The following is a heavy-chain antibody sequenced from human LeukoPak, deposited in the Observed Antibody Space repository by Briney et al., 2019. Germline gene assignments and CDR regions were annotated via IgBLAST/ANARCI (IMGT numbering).Heavy chain of an antibody. CDR1: GFIFTSYA. CDR2: ISGIDAST. V-gene: IGHV3-23*01. J-gene: IGHJ4*02. Sequence: GGSLRLSCVASGFIFTSYAMNWVRQAPGRGLEWVSGISGIDASTHYADSVKGRFTISRDNSKNTLYLQMNSLRAEDTAVYYCARNGGSGTMANWGQGTLVTVSS. CDR3: ARNGGSGTMAN. D-gene: IGHD3-10*01.